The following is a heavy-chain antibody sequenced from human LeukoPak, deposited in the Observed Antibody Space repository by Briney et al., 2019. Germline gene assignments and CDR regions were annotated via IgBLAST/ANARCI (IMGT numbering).Heavy chain of an antibody. J-gene: IGHJ3*02. V-gene: IGHV3-66*02. CDR2: ISNDGDT. Sequence: GGSLRLSCAASGFTVSSNYMSWVRQGPGKGLECVSVISNDGDTYYADSVKGRFTISRDNSRNTLYLQMNSLRADDTAVYYCARARAPVTRISSFDIWGQGTMVTVSS. CDR1: GFTVSSNY. CDR3: ARARAPVTRISSFDI. D-gene: IGHD4-17*01.